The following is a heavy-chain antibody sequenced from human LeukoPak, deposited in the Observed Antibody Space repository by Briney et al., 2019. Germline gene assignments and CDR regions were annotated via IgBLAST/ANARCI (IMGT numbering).Heavy chain of an antibody. CDR3: AKDPLTVVTYYYCMDV. Sequence: GGSLRLSCAASGFTFSSYVMSWVRQAPGKGLEWVSAISGSGGSTYYADSVKGRFTISRDNSKNTLYLQMNSLRAEDTAVYYCAKDPLTVVTYYYCMDVWGKGTTVTVSS. CDR2: ISGSGGST. CDR1: GFTFSSYV. D-gene: IGHD4-23*01. V-gene: IGHV3-23*01. J-gene: IGHJ6*03.